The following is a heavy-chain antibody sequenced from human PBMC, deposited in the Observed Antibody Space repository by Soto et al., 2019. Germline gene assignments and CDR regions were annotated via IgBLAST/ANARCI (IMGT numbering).Heavy chain of an antibody. V-gene: IGHV4-31*03. CDR2: IYYSGST. J-gene: IGHJ4*02. CDR1: GGSISSGGYY. CDR3: ARRENCTNGVCPLDY. D-gene: IGHD2-8*01. Sequence: QVQLQESGPGLVKPSQTLSLTCTVSGGSISSGGYYWSWIRQHPGKGLEWIGYIYYSGSTYYNPSLKRRVTISVDTSKNQFSLKLSSVTAADTAVYYCARRENCTNGVCPLDYWGQGTLVTVSS.